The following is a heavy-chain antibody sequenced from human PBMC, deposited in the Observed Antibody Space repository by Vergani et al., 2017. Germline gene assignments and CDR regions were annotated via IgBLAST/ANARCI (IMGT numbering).Heavy chain of an antibody. V-gene: IGHV3-21*01. J-gene: IGHJ5*02. CDR3: ARVHSGSYWGYNWFDP. Sequence: VQLVESGGGVVQPGRSLRLSCAASGFTFSSYGMHWVRQAPGKGLEWVSSISSSSSYIYYADSVKGRFTISRDNAKNSLYLQMNSLRAEDTAVYYCARVHSGSYWGYNWFDPWGQGTLVTVSS. D-gene: IGHD1-26*01. CDR2: ISSSSSYI. CDR1: GFTFSSYG.